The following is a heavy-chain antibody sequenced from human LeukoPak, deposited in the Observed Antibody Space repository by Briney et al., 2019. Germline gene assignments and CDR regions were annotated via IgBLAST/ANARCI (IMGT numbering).Heavy chain of an antibody. CDR1: GGAISGRRDY. V-gene: IGHV4-39*01. CDR3: ARNVSRGEPGGAFDM. D-gene: IGHD3-16*01. J-gene: IGHJ3*02. Sequence: KPSETLSLTCTVSGGAISGRRDYWGWIRQPPGKGLEWIASIYYSGSTHYNPSLKSRVTISVDTSRNQFSLELRTATAADTAMYYCARNVSRGEPGGAFDMWGQGTMVTVSS. CDR2: IYYSGST.